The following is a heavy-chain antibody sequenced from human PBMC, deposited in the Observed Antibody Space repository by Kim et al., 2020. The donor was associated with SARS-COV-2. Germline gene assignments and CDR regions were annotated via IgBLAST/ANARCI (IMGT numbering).Heavy chain of an antibody. CDR3: ARGVVAAVRWFDP. J-gene: IGHJ5*02. V-gene: IGHV4-34*01. CDR1: GGSFSGYY. D-gene: IGHD6-13*01. CDR2: INHSGST. Sequence: SETLSLTCAVYGGSFSGYYWSWIRQPPGKGLEWIGEINHSGSTNYNPSLKSRVTISVDTSKNQFSLKLSSVTAADTAVYYCARGVVAAVRWFDPWGQGTLVTVSS.